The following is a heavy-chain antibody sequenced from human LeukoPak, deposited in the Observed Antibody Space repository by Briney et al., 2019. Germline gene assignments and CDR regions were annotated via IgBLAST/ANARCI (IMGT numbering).Heavy chain of an antibody. J-gene: IGHJ6*02. CDR1: GYRFTSYS. V-gene: IGHV5-51*01. Sequence: GEPLKISVKGSGYRFTSYSIGWASQIPGKGLEWLGIFYPGDSGTRYSPSFQGQVTISADKSISTAYLQWSGLKASDTAMYYCARLELERDYYYGMDVWGQGTTVTVSS. CDR2: FYPGDSGT. CDR3: ARLELERDYYYGMDV. D-gene: IGHD1-1*01.